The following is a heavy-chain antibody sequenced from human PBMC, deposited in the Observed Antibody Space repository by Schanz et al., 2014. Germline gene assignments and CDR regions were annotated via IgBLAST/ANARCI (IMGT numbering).Heavy chain of an antibody. Sequence: DVQLAESGGGLVQPGGSLRLSCAASGFTLSSYALSWVRQSPGKGLEWVSAINTADTTYYADSVKGRFTVSRDNSKNTLYLQMNSLRAEDTAVYYCARGGFYCTSITCQGYYHGMDVWGQGTTVTVS. CDR1: GFTLSSYA. CDR2: INTADTT. J-gene: IGHJ6*02. CDR3: ARGGFYCTSITCQGYYHGMDV. D-gene: IGHD2-2*01. V-gene: IGHV3-23*04.